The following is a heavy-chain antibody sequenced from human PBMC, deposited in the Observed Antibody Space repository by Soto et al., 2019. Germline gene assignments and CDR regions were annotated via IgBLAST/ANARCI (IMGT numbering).Heavy chain of an antibody. CDR3: AKGRAARGIDY. CDR2: ISTSGGNR. V-gene: IGHV3-23*01. D-gene: IGHD6-6*01. J-gene: IGHJ4*02. CDR1: GFTYTNYA. Sequence: VQPGGSLRLSCAASGFTYTNYAMTWVRQTPGKGLEWVSTISTSGGNRYYADSVKGRFTISRDNSENTVYLQMNSLRVDDTALYDCAKGRAARGIDYWGPGTLVTVSS.